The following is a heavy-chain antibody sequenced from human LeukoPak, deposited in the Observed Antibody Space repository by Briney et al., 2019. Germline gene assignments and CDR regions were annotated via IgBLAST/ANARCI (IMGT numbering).Heavy chain of an antibody. CDR2: IIPIFGTA. J-gene: IGHJ6*03. D-gene: IGHD4-17*01. V-gene: IGHV1-69*05. CDR1: GGTFSSYA. CDR3: ARGAPLPYGDYRQSRYYMDV. Sequence: ASVKVSCKASGGTFSSYAISWVRQAPGQGLEWMGGIIPIFGTANYAQKFQGRVTITTDESTSTAYMELSSLRSEDTAVYYCARGAPLPYGDYRQSRYYMDVWGKGTTVTVSS.